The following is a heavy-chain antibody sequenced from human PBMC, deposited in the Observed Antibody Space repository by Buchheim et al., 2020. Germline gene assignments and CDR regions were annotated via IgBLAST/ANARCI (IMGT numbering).Heavy chain of an antibody. D-gene: IGHD6-13*01. Sequence: QVQLVESGGGVVQPGRSLRLSCAASGFTFSSYGMHWVRQAPGKGLEWVAVIWYDGSNKYYADSVKGRFTISRDNSKNTLYLQMNSLRAEDTAVYYCARDRRVLGNYYYYGMDVWGQGTT. CDR3: ARDRRVLGNYYYYGMDV. CDR2: IWYDGSNK. CDR1: GFTFSSYG. J-gene: IGHJ6*02. V-gene: IGHV3-33*01.